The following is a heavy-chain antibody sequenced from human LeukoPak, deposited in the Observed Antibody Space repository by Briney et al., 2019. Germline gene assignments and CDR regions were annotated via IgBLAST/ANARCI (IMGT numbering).Heavy chain of an antibody. Sequence: PSETLSLTCTVSGDSISSYYCSWIRQPPGKGLEWIGYIYYSGSTSYNPSLKSRVTISLDTSNNQFSLKLRSVTAADTAVYYCARETATPSYGDAFDIWGQGTMVTVSS. CDR1: GDSISSYY. V-gene: IGHV4-59*01. CDR2: IYYSGST. D-gene: IGHD3-16*01. J-gene: IGHJ3*02. CDR3: ARETATPSYGDAFDI.